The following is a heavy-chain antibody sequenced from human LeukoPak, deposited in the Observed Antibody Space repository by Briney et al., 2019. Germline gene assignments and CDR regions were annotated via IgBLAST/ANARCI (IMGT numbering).Heavy chain of an antibody. D-gene: IGHD6-19*01. V-gene: IGHV3-20*04. CDR1: GFTFDDYG. Sequence: PGGSLRPSCAASGFTFDDYGMSWVRQAPGKGLEWVSGINWNGGSTGYADSVKGRFTISRDNSKNTLYLQMNSLRAEDTAVYYCAKALAGTFDYWGQGTLVTVSS. CDR3: AKALAGTFDY. CDR2: INWNGGST. J-gene: IGHJ4*02.